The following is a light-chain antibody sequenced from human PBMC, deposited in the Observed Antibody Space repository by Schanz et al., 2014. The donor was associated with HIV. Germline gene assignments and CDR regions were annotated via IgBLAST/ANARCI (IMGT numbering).Light chain of an antibody. CDR3: QHYGSSPFT. CDR1: QSVGSNY. J-gene: IGKJ3*01. CDR2: ATS. V-gene: IGKV3-20*01. Sequence: EIVLTQSPGTLSLSPGERATLSCRASQSVGSNYLAWYQQKPGQSPRLVIYATSTRAAGIPDRFSGTGSGTDFTLTISSLEPEDFAVYYCQHYGSSPFTFGPGTKVDIK.